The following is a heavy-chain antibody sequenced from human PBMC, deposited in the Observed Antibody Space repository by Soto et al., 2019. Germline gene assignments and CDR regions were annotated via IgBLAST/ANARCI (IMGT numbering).Heavy chain of an antibody. Sequence: QVQLVQSGAEVKKPGSSVKVSCKASGGTFSSYAISWVRQAPGQGLEWMGGLIPIFGTANYAQKFQGRVTITXXEXTXXAYMELSSLRSEETAVYYCARTHLEYSSAYYGMDVWGQGTTVTVSS. J-gene: IGHJ6*02. V-gene: IGHV1-69*05. CDR1: GGTFSSYA. D-gene: IGHD6-19*01. CDR2: LIPIFGTA. CDR3: ARTHLEYSSAYYGMDV.